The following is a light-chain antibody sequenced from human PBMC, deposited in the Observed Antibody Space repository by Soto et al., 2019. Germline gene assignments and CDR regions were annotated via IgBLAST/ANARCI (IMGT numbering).Light chain of an antibody. CDR1: SSDDDVYNY. Sequence: QPRPVSGSPGPSATISCTATSSDDDVYNYVSWYQQHPGKAPKLMIYDVSKRPSGVPNRFSGSKSGNTASLTISGLQAEDEADYYCCSYGGSYTFRGYVFGTGTKVTVL. CDR2: DVS. V-gene: IGLV2-11*01. J-gene: IGLJ1*01. CDR3: CSYGGSYTFRGYV.